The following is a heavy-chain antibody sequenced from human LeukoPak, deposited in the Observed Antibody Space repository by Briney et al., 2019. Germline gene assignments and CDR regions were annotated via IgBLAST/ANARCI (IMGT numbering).Heavy chain of an antibody. CDR1: GYSFTSYW. Sequence: GESLKISCKGSGYSFTSYWIGWVRQMPGKGLEWMGIIYPGDSDTRYSPSFQGQVTISADKSISTAYLQWSSLKASDTAMYCCARLPRQLLWFGELFYFDYWGQGTLVTVSS. D-gene: IGHD3-10*01. J-gene: IGHJ4*02. CDR2: IYPGDSDT. CDR3: ARLPRQLLWFGELFYFDY. V-gene: IGHV5-51*01.